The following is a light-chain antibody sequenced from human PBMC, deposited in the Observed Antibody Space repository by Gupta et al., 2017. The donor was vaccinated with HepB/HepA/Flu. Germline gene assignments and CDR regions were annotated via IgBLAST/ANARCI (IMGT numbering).Light chain of an antibody. CDR1: QRVSGW. CDR3: QQYSFYPWT. V-gene: IGKV1-5*03. J-gene: IGKJ1*01. CDR2: SIS. Sequence: DIQMTQPPSTLSASQGDEVTITCRASQRVSGWLAWYQQKPGKAPKLLIYSISTLEGGVPARFSGSGSGTDFTLTISSLQPGDFATYYCQQYSFYPWTFGQGTKVEIK.